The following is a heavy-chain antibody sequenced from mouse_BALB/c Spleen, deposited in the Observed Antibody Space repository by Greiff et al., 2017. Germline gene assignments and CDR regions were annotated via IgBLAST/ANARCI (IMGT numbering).Heavy chain of an antibody. D-gene: IGHD2-1*01. J-gene: IGHJ4*01. CDR3: ARDGNYVGAMDY. CDR1: GFTFSSYA. Sequence: EVKLVESGGGLVKPGGSLKLSCAASGFTFSSYAMSWVRQTPEKRLAWVATISSGGSYTYYPDSVKGRFTISRDNAKNTLYLQMSSLRSEDTAMYYCARDGNYVGAMDYWGQGTSVTVSS. CDR2: ISSGGSYT. V-gene: IGHV5-9-3*01.